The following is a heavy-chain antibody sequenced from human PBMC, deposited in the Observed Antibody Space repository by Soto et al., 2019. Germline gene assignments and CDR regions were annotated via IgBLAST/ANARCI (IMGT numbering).Heavy chain of an antibody. CDR1: GFTFSNAW. CDR2: IKSKTDGGTT. V-gene: IGHV3-15*01. J-gene: IGHJ4*02. Sequence: GGSLRLSCAASGFTFSNAWMSWVRQAPGKGLEWVGRIKSKTDGGTTDYAAPVKGRFTISRDDSKNTLYLQMNSLKSEDTAVDDCLAYDNYGLDYWGQGTLDIASS. D-gene: IGHD4-17*01. CDR3: LAYDNYGLDY.